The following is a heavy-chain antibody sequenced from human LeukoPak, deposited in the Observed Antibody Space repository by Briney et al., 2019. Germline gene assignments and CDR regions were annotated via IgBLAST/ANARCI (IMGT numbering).Heavy chain of an antibody. D-gene: IGHD3-22*01. V-gene: IGHV4-59*08. CDR3: ATLYYDSSRYPNSFDP. Sequence: SETLSLTCTVSGDSISSYYWSWIRQPPGKGLEWIGYIYYSGSTNYNPSLKSQVTISVGTSRNQFSLKLSSVTAADTAVYYCATLYYDSSRYPNSFDPWGQGTLVTVSS. J-gene: IGHJ5*02. CDR1: GDSISSYY. CDR2: IYYSGST.